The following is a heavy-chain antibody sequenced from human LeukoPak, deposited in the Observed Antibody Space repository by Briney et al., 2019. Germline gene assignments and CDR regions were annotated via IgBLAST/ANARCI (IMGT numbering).Heavy chain of an antibody. V-gene: IGHV5-51*01. Sequence: LGESLKISCKGSGYPFTNYWIGWVRQMPGKGLEWMGIIYSGDSDTRYSPSFQGQVTISADKSISTAYLQWSSLKASDTAMYYCARLWSGYYDYYYYMDVWGKGTTVTVSS. CDR3: ARLWSGYYDYYYYMDV. CDR2: IYSGDSDT. CDR1: GYPFTNYW. D-gene: IGHD3-3*01. J-gene: IGHJ6*03.